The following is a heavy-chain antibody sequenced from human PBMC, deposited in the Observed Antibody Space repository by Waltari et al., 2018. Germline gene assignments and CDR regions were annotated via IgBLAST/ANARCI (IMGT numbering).Heavy chain of an antibody. CDR2: ISSSSSYI. CDR3: ASQERGAVMGNWFDP. V-gene: IGHV3-21*01. D-gene: IGHD3-10*01. Sequence: EVQLVESGGGLVKPGGSLRLSCAASGFTFSSYSMNWVSQAPGKGLEWVSSISSSSSYIYYEDSVKGRFTISRDNAKNSLYLQMNSLRAEDTAVYYCASQERGAVMGNWFDPWGQGTLVTVSS. CDR1: GFTFSSYS. J-gene: IGHJ5*02.